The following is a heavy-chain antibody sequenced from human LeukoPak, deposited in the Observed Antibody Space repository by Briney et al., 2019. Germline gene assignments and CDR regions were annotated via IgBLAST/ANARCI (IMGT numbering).Heavy chain of an antibody. CDR1: GGSISSGGYY. Sequence: PSETLSLTCTVSGGSISSGGYYWSWIRQHPGKGLEWIGYIYYSGSTYYNPSLKSRVTISVDTSKNQFSLKLSSVTAADTAAYYCARVRGRHLPDYWGQGTLVTVSS. J-gene: IGHJ4*02. CDR2: IYYSGST. CDR3: ARVRGRHLPDY. V-gene: IGHV4-31*03. D-gene: IGHD1-26*01.